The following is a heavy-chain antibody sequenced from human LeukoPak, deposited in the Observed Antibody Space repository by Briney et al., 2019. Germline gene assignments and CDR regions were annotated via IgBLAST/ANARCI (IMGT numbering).Heavy chain of an antibody. V-gene: IGHV3-7*03. CDR3: ATPLDYYDSSGYHQGGD. CDR2: IKEDGSKK. J-gene: IGHJ4*02. CDR1: EFTFSSYS. Sequence: GGSLRLSCAASEFTFSSYSMTWVRQAPGKGLEWVANIKEDGSKKNYVDSVKGRFTISRDNAKNSLYLQMNSLRAEDTAVYYCATPLDYYDSSGYHQGGDWGQGTLVTVSS. D-gene: IGHD3-22*01.